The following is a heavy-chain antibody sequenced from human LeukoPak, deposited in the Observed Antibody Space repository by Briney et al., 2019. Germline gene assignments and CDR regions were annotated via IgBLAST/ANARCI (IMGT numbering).Heavy chain of an antibody. D-gene: IGHD3-9*01. CDR2: ISGYNGNT. CDR1: GYTFTNYG. V-gene: IGHV1-18*01. Sequence: ASVKVSCKASGYTFTNYGISWVRQAPGQGLEWMGWISGYNGNTNYAQKLQGRVTTTTDTSTSTAYMELRSLRSDDTAVYYCARDGAYYDILTGYSNYYYYYYMDVWGKGTTVTISS. CDR3: ARDGAYYDILTGYSNYYYYYYMDV. J-gene: IGHJ6*03.